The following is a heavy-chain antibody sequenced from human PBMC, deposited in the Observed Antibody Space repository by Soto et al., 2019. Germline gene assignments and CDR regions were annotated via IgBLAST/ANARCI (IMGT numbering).Heavy chain of an antibody. CDR1: GGSFSRGGYY. V-gene: IGHV4-31*03. CDR3: AREGALGNFEY. J-gene: IGHJ4*02. Sequence: PSETLSLTYNVSGGSFSRGGYYWSCIRQRPGKGLELIGYIYHSGTTSYTPSLKIRVIISVDTSKNHFSLELESVTAADTAMYYCAREGALGNFEYWGQGTLVTVSS. D-gene: IGHD3-16*01. CDR2: IYHSGTT.